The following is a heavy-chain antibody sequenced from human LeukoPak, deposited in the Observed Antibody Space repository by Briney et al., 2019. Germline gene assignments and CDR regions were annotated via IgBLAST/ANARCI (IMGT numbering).Heavy chain of an antibody. D-gene: IGHD3-22*01. Sequence: PSETLSLTCTVAGGSISSGSYYWSWIRQPAGKGLEWIGRIYTSGRTNYNPSLKSRVTISVDTSQNQFSLKLSSMTAADTAVYYCARGLFYYDSSGYSNYFDYWGQGTLVTVSS. CDR1: GGSISSGSYY. CDR3: ARGLFYYDSSGYSNYFDY. V-gene: IGHV4-61*02. J-gene: IGHJ4*02. CDR2: IYTSGRT.